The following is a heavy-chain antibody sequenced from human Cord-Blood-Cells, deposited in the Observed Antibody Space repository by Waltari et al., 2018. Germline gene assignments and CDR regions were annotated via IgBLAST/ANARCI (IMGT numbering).Heavy chain of an antibody. CDR2: ISWNSGSI. CDR3: ARYDSSGYYYY. D-gene: IGHD3-22*01. Sequence: EVQLVESGGGSVQPGRSLRLSCAASGFTFDDFAMHWVRQAPGKGLEWVSGISWNSGSIGYADSVKGRFTISRDNAKNSLYLQMNSLRAEDTALYYCARYDSSGYYYYWGQGTLVTVSS. V-gene: IGHV3-9*01. CDR1: GFTFDDFA. J-gene: IGHJ4*02.